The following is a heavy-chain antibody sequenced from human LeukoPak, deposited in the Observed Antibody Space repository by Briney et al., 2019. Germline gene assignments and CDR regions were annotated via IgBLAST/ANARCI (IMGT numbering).Heavy chain of an antibody. CDR3: ASERRVVPADPIEYYYYYMDG. D-gene: IGHD2-2*01. V-gene: IGHV1-2*02. CDR1: GYTFTGYY. J-gene: IGHJ6*03. Sequence: VASVKVSCKASGYTFTGYYMHWVRQAPGQGLEWMGWINPNSGGTNYAQKFQGRVTMTRDTSISTAYMELSRLRSDDTAVYYCASERRVVPADPIEYYYYYMDGWGKGSTVTVSS. CDR2: INPNSGGT.